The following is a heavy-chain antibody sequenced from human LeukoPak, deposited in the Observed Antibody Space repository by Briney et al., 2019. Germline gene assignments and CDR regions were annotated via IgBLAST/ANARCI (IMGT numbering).Heavy chain of an antibody. CDR3: AKDRGGSGSYYYSAFDI. V-gene: IGHV3-23*01. CDR1: GFTFSSYA. D-gene: IGHD3-10*01. CDR2: ISGSGGST. Sequence: GGSLRLSCAASGFTFSSYAMSWVRQAPGKGLERVSGISGSGGSTYYADSVKGRFTISRDNSKNTLCLEMNSLRADDTAVYYCAKDRGGSGSYYYSAFDIWGQGTMVTVSS. J-gene: IGHJ3*02.